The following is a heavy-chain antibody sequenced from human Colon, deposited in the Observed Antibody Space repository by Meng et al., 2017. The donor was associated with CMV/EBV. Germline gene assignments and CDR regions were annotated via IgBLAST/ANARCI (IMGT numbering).Heavy chain of an antibody. J-gene: IGHJ3*02. CDR3: ARDRGTAPSFDI. D-gene: IGHD2-8*02. Sequence: SETLSLTCTVSGGSISSSSYYWGWIRQPPGKGLEWIGSIYYSGSTNYNPSLKSRVTISVDTSKNQFSLKLSSVTAADTAVYYCARDRGTAPSFDIWGQGTMVTVSS. V-gene: IGHV4-39*07. CDR1: GGSISSSSYY. CDR2: IYYSGST.